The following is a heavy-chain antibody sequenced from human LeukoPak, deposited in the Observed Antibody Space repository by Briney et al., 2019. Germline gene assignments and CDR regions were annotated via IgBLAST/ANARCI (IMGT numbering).Heavy chain of an antibody. CDR2: INPNSGGT. V-gene: IGHV1-2*02. J-gene: IGHJ5*02. CDR3: ARETGGDIVVVPAASQNWFDP. Sequence: ASVKVSCKASGHTFTGYYMHWVRQAPGQGLEWMGWINPNSGGTNYAQKFQGRVTMTKDTSISTAYMELSRLRSDDTAVYYCARETGGDIVVVPAASQNWFDPWGQGTLVTVSS. D-gene: IGHD2-2*01. CDR1: GHTFTGYY.